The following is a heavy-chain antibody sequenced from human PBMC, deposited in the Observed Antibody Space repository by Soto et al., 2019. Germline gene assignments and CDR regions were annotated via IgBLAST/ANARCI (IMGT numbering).Heavy chain of an antibody. Sequence: QVQLVESGGGVVQPGRSLRLSCAASGFTFSSYGLHWVRQAPGKGLEWVAVIWYDGSNKYYADSVKGRFTISRDNSKNTLYLQMNSLRAEDTAVYYCARDRKQLVLDVWFAPWGQGTLVTVSS. J-gene: IGHJ5*02. V-gene: IGHV3-33*01. CDR3: ARDRKQLVLDVWFAP. D-gene: IGHD6-6*01. CDR2: IWYDGSNK. CDR1: GFTFSSYG.